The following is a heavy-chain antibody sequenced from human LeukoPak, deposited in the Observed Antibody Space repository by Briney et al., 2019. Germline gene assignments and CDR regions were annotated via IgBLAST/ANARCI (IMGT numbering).Heavy chain of an antibody. CDR1: GFTFSNYW. Sequence: GGSLRLSCAASGFTFSNYWMIWVRQAQGNGLEWVGNIKEDGSEKRYADSVRGRFTISRDNAQTSIYLQMNSLRAEDTAVYYCARASKPWLQLTWGQGTLVTVSS. CDR3: ARASKPWLQLT. V-gene: IGHV3-7*03. D-gene: IGHD5-24*01. J-gene: IGHJ5*02. CDR2: IKEDGSEK.